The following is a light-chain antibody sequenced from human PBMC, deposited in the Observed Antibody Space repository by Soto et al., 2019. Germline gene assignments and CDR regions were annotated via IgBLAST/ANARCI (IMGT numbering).Light chain of an antibody. CDR3: IQSLQLPLT. CDR2: EVS. V-gene: IGKV2D-29*01. CDR1: QSLLDSDGKTF. Sequence: DIVMTQTPLSLSVTPGQPASISCKSSQSLLDSDGKTFLYWYVHKPGHPPQLLIYEVSNRFAGVPDRFSGSGSETDFTLEISRVEADDVAMYYCIQSLQLPLTFGGGTRVDIK. J-gene: IGKJ4*01.